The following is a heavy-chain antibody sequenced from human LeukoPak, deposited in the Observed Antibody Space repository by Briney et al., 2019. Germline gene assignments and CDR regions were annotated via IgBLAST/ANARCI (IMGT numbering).Heavy chain of an antibody. J-gene: IGHJ4*02. CDR3: ARRIAVAGDY. Sequence: SETLSLTCTVSGGSISSSSYYWGWIRQPPGKGLEWIGSIYYSGTTYYNPSLKTRVTISVDTSKNQFSLKLSSVTAADTAVYYCARRIAVAGDYWGQGTLVTVSS. D-gene: IGHD6-13*01. CDR2: IYYSGTT. CDR1: GGSISSSSYY. V-gene: IGHV4-39*01.